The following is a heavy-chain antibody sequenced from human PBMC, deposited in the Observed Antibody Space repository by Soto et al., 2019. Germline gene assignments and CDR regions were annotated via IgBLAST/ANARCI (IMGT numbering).Heavy chain of an antibody. V-gene: IGHV4-59*01. J-gene: IGHJ6*02. CDR3: ARDKVNIGVDGIQYFYGMDV. CDR2: IYYSGST. CDR1: GGSISSYY. D-gene: IGHD3-3*01. Sequence: QVQLQESGPGLVKPSETLSLTCTVSGGSISSYYWSWIRQPPGKGLEWIGYIYYSGSTKYNPSLKSRVTISVDTSKNQFSLKLSPVTAADTAVYYCARDKVNIGVDGIQYFYGMDVWGQGTTVTVSS.